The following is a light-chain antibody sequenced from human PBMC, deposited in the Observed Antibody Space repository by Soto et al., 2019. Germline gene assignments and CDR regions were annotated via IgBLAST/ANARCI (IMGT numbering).Light chain of an antibody. CDR3: QQYNSYST. Sequence: DIQMTQSPSTLSASVGDRDTITCRASQSISSWLAWYQQKPGKAPKLLIYDASSLESGVPSRFSGSGSGTEFTLTISSLQLDDFATYYCQQYNSYSTFGQGTNLDIK. V-gene: IGKV1-5*01. CDR2: DAS. CDR1: QSISSW. J-gene: IGKJ1*01.